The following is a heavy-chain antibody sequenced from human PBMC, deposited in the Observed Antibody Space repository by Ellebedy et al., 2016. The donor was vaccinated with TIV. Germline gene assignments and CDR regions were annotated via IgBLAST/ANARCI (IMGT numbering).Heavy chain of an antibody. J-gene: IGHJ4*02. V-gene: IGHV1-69*13. CDR3: ARRLHPSTRGSPPGY. Sequence: SVKVSCXASGGTFSSYAISWVRQAPGQGLEWMGGIIPIFGTANYAQKFQGRVTITADESTSTAYMELSSLRSEDTAVYYCARRLHPSTRGSPPGYWGQGTLVTVSS. D-gene: IGHD5-12*01. CDR2: IIPIFGTA. CDR1: GGTFSSYA.